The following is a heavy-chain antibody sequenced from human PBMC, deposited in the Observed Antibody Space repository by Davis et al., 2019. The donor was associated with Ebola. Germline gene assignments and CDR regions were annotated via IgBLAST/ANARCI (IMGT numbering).Heavy chain of an antibody. CDR2: LSGNGRST. D-gene: IGHD1-26*01. Sequence: GESLKISCAASGFTFSNYVMSWVRQAPGQGLEWVSSLSGNGRSTYYADSVKGRFPISRGTSKDMVYLQIISLRAEDTAVYYCAKVRSNAPYYYYMDVWGKGTTLTVSS. CDR3: AKVRSNAPYYYYMDV. J-gene: IGHJ6*03. CDR1: GFTFSNYV. V-gene: IGHV3-23*01.